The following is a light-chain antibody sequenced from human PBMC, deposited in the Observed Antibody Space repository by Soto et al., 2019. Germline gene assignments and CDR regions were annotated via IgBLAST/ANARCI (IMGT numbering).Light chain of an antibody. V-gene: IGKV3-20*01. Sequence: DSVMTHSLGPLSLSPGAIATISCRASQGIGSRDLPGYHHKSGQAPRLLIYGASSRATGIPDRVSCSGSGTDFALTISRLEPEDFGVYYCQQFGSSIPHTFGQGTKLEIK. J-gene: IGKJ2*01. CDR2: GAS. CDR3: QQFGSSIPHT. CDR1: QGIGSRD.